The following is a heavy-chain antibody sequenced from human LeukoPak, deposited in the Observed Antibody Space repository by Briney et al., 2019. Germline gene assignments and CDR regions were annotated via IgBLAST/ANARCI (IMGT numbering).Heavy chain of an antibody. CDR1: GFTFSSYD. Sequence: GGSLRLSCAASGFTFSSYDMHWVRQAQGKGLEWVTVISYDESNQYYADSVKGRFTISRDNSKNTLYLQMNSLRAEDTAVYYCAKSLTKSYYFDYWGQGTLVTVSS. CDR3: AKSLTKSYYFDY. J-gene: IGHJ4*02. CDR2: ISYDESNQ. V-gene: IGHV3-30*18.